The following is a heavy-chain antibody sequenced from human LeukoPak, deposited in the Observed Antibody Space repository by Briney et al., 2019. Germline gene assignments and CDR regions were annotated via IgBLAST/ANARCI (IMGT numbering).Heavy chain of an antibody. CDR2: ISGYGGST. D-gene: IGHD3-3*01. Sequence: GGSLRLSCAASGFIFSSFAMNWVRQAPGKGLEWVSAISGYGGSTYYADSVKGRFTISRDNSKNTLYLQMNSLRAEDTAVYYCAEDGRFLEGFDAFDIWGQGTMVTVSS. V-gene: IGHV3-23*01. J-gene: IGHJ3*02. CDR3: AEDGRFLEGFDAFDI. CDR1: GFIFSSFA.